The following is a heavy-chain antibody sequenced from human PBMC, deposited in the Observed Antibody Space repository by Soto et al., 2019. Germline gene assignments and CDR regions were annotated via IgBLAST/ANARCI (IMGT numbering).Heavy chain of an antibody. CDR1: GFTFSSYA. Sequence: QVLLVDSGGGVVQPGRSLRLSCAASGFTFSSYAMNWVRQAPGKGLEWVALISHDGINKYYADSVRGRFTISRDSSTNTQYLQMNSLRAADTAVYYCGRCTSTSCHLGSDYWGQGTLVTVSS. V-gene: IGHV3-30-3*01. J-gene: IGHJ4*02. D-gene: IGHD2-2*01. CDR2: ISHDGINK. CDR3: GRCTSTSCHLGSDY.